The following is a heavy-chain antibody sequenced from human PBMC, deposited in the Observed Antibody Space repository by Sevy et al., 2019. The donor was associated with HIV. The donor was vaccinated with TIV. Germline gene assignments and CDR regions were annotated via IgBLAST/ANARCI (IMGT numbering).Heavy chain of an antibody. V-gene: IGHV3-23*01. Sequence: GGSLRLSCAASGFTFRSYAMSWVRQAPGKGLEWVSTISGSGGSTYYADSVKGRFTISRDNSKNTLYLQMNSLRAEDTAVYYCAKSAYDFWSGYYLYYWGRGTLVTVSS. CDR3: AKSAYDFWSGYYLYY. J-gene: IGHJ4*02. D-gene: IGHD3-3*01. CDR1: GFTFRSYA. CDR2: ISGSGGST.